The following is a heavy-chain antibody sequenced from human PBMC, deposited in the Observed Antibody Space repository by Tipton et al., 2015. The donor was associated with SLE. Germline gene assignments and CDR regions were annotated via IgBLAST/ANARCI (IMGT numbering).Heavy chain of an antibody. CDR1: GDSISESY. V-gene: IGHV4-4*08. J-gene: IGHJ4*02. CDR2: LYTGGGT. CDR3: ARVGPPPIAGATSAFDF. D-gene: IGHD1-26*01. Sequence: TLSLTCTVSGDSISESYLSWIRQPPGKRMEWIGYLYTGGGTNYNPSLKSRLTMSVDTSKNLFSLNLNYVTAADTAIYFCARVGPPPIAGATSAFDFWGRGTLVTVSS.